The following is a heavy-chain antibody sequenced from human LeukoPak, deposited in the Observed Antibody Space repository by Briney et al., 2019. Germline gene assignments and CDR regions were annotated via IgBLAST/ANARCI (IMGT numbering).Heavy chain of an antibody. CDR1: GFTFHGHA. CDR2: ISGDGGST. J-gene: IGHJ4*02. V-gene: IGHV3-43*02. D-gene: IGHD6-19*01. CDR3: ARGDQWLIHY. Sequence: GGSLRLSCAASGFTFHGHAMHWVRQVPGKGLEWVSLISGDGGSTYYADSVKGRFTISRDNSKNSLHLQMNSLTTEDTALYYCARGDQWLIHYWGQGTLGTVSS.